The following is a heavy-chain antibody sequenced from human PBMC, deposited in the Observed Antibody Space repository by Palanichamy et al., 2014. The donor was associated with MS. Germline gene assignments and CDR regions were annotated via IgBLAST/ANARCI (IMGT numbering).Heavy chain of an antibody. CDR3: TTLSAAVDRFDP. J-gene: IGHJ5*02. V-gene: IGHV3-73*02. D-gene: IGHD6-13*01. CDR1: GSPSVALL. CDR2: IKSKANNYAT. Sequence: EVQLVESGGGLVQAWGVPETLLWSLWGSPSVALLCTGSAWRSGRGLEWIGRIKSKANNYATAYAASVKGRFTVSRDDSENVAYLQMNSLKTEDTAVYYCTTLSAAVDRFDPWGQGTLVTVSS.